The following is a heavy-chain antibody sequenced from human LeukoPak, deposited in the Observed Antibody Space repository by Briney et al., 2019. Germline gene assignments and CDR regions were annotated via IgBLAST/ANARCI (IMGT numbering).Heavy chain of an antibody. Sequence: RGSLRLSCAASGFTFSSYDMHWVHQATGKGLEWVSAIGTAGDTYYPGSVKGRFTISRENAKNSLYLQMNSLRAGDTAVYYCARGFGSGWYVFDYWGQGTLVTVSS. CDR1: GFTFSSYD. CDR3: ARGFGSGWYVFDY. CDR2: IGTAGDT. D-gene: IGHD6-19*01. J-gene: IGHJ4*02. V-gene: IGHV3-13*04.